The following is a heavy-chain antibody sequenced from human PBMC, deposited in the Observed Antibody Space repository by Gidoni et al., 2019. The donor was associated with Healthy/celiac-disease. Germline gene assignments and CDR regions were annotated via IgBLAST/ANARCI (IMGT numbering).Heavy chain of an antibody. J-gene: IGHJ4*02. CDR3: AKDPHPYSSSWYFGLGY. CDR2: IRYDGSNK. V-gene: IGHV3-30*02. D-gene: IGHD6-13*01. CDR1: GFTFSSYG. Sequence: QVQLVESGGGVVQPGGSLRLSCAASGFTFSSYGMHWVRQAPGKGLEWVAFIRYDGSNKYYADSVKGRFTISRDNSKNTLYLQMNSLRAEDTAVYYCAKDPHPYSSSWYFGLGYWGQGTLVTVSS.